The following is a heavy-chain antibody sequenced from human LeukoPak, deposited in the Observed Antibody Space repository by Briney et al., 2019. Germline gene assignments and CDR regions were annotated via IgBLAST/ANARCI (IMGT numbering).Heavy chain of an antibody. CDR1: GFTFSSYS. CDR2: ISSSSSYK. V-gene: IGHV3-21*01. Sequence: GGSLRLSCAASGFTFSSYSMNWVRQAPGKGLEWVSSISSSSSYKYYADSVKGRFTISRDNAKNSLYLQMNSLRAEDTAVYYCARDGDIVVVPAAIQRNYYYYGMDVWGKGTTVTVSS. J-gene: IGHJ6*04. CDR3: ARDGDIVVVPAAIQRNYYYYGMDV. D-gene: IGHD2-2*01.